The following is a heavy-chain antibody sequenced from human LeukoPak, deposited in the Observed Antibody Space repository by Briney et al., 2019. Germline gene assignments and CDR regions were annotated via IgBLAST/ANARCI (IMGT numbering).Heavy chain of an antibody. D-gene: IGHD2-2*02. CDR3: AKDRGYCSSTSCYNGVWFDP. Sequence: GGSLRLSCAASGFTFSSYGMHWVRQAPGKGLEWVAVISYDGSNKYYADSVKGRFTISRDNSKNTLYLQMNSLRAEDTAVYYCAKDRGYCSSTSCYNGVWFDPWGQGTLVTVSS. V-gene: IGHV3-30*18. J-gene: IGHJ5*02. CDR2: ISYDGSNK. CDR1: GFTFSSYG.